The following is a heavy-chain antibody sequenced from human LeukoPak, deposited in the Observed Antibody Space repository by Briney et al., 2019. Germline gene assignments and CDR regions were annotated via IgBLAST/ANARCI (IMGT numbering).Heavy chain of an antibody. Sequence: SDTLSLTCSVSGGSISIYYWSWIRQPPGKGLEWIGRIYTSGSTNYNPSLKSRATMAVDTCKNQFSLKLSSVTAADTAVYYCARDFLDYYDSSGYYLDWGQGTLVTVSS. CDR1: GGSISIYY. CDR2: IYTSGST. D-gene: IGHD3-22*01. V-gene: IGHV4-4*07. CDR3: ARDFLDYYDSSGYYLD. J-gene: IGHJ4*02.